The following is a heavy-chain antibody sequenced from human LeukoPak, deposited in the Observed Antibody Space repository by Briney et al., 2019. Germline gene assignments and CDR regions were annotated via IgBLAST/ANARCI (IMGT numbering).Heavy chain of an antibody. CDR3: AREPFQTAMAYYYGMDV. J-gene: IGHJ6*02. Sequence: GGSLRLSCAASGFTFSSYGMHWVRQAPGKGLEWVAVIWYDGSNKYYADSVKGRFTISRDNSKNTLYLQMNSLRAEDTAVYYCAREPFQTAMAYYYGMDVWGQGTTVTVSS. D-gene: IGHD5-18*01. CDR1: GFTFSSYG. CDR2: IWYDGSNK. V-gene: IGHV3-33*01.